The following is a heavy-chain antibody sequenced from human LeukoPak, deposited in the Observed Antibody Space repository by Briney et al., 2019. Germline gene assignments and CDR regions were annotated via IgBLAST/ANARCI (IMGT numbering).Heavy chain of an antibody. CDR3: ARDLRGYSYGYNYYYYMDV. V-gene: IGHV4-4*02. D-gene: IGHD5-18*01. Sequence: SETLSLTCAVSGGSISSSNWWSWVRQPPGKGLEWIGEINHSGSTNYNPSLKSRVTISVDTSRNQFSLKLSSVTAADTAVYYCARDLRGYSYGYNYYYYMDVWGKGTTVTISS. J-gene: IGHJ6*03. CDR1: GGSISSSNW. CDR2: INHSGST.